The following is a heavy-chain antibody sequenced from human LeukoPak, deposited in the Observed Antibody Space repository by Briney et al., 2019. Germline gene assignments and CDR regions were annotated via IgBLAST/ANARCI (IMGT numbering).Heavy chain of an antibody. CDR1: GDSVSSNSAA. V-gene: IGHV6-1*01. J-gene: IGHJ5*02. CDR2: TFYRSKWYN. D-gene: IGHD3-16*01. CDR3: ARVRNGLFDP. Sequence: SQTLSLTCAISGDSVSSNSAAWNWIRQSPSGGLEWLGRTFYRSKWYNEYAVSVKSRITINPDTSKNQFSPQLNSVTPEDTAVYYCARVRNGLFDPWGQGTLVTVSS.